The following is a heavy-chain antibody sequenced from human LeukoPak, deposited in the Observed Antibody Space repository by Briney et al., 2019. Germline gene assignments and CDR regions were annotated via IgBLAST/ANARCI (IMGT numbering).Heavy chain of an antibody. CDR1: GYTFTSYG. V-gene: IGHV1-18*01. CDR2: ISGSNGNT. J-gene: IGHJ3*02. Sequence: VASVKVSCKASGYTFTSYGISWVRQAPGQGLEWMGWISGSNGNTNYAQKLQGRVTMTTDTSTSTAYMELRSLRSDDTAVYYCACLTTADAFDIWGQGTMVTVSS. CDR3: ACLTTADAFDI. D-gene: IGHD3-22*01.